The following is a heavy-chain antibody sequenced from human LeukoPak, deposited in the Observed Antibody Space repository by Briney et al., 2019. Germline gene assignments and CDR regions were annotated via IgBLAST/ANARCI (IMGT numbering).Heavy chain of an antibody. V-gene: IGHV1-46*01. CDR2: INPSGGST. Sequence: ASVKVSCKASGYTFTSYYMHWVRQAPGQGLERMGIINPSGGSTSYAQKFQGRVTMTRDTSTSTVYMELSSLRSEDTAVYYCAREPDRSGSYSPHYFDYWGQGTLVTVSS. CDR3: AREPDRSGSYSPHYFDY. CDR1: GYTFTSYY. J-gene: IGHJ4*02. D-gene: IGHD1-26*01.